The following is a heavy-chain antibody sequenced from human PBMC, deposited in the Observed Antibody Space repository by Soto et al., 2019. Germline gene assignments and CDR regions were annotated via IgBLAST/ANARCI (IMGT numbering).Heavy chain of an antibody. J-gene: IGHJ4*02. CDR2: ISTYTGMT. Sequence: QAQLVQSGAEVKQPGASVKVSCKASNYTFTSYGMTWVRQAPGQGLEWMGWISTYTGMTNYAQKFQGRVTMTTDTPTPTVYVELRGLSMNDWALYYCARGAPAGVWGQGTLVTV. CDR1: NYTFTSYG. CDR3: ARGAPAGV. D-gene: IGHD6-25*01. V-gene: IGHV1-18*01.